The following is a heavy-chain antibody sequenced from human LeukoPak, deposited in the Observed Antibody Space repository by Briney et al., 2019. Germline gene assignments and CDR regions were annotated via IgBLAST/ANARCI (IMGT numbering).Heavy chain of an antibody. V-gene: IGHV1-3*01. D-gene: IGHD2-2*01. CDR1: GYTFTSYG. Sequence: ASVKVSCKASGYTFTSYGISWVRQAPGQRLEWMGWINAGNGNTKYSQKFQGRVTITRDTSASTAYMELSSLRSEDTAVYYCARDYGYCSSTSCPGNWFDPWGQGTLVTVSS. CDR3: ARDYGYCSSTSCPGNWFDP. CDR2: INAGNGNT. J-gene: IGHJ5*02.